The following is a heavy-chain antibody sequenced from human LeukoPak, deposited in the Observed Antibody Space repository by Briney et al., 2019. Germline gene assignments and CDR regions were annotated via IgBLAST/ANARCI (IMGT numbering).Heavy chain of an antibody. CDR3: ARGPDGSGIS. J-gene: IGHJ4*02. CDR2: ISSNGGST. CDR1: GFTFSSYA. V-gene: IGHV3-64*04. Sequence: GGSLRLSCSASGFTFSSYAMHWVRQAPGKGLEYVSAISSNGGSTYYANSVKGRFTISRDNSKNTLYLQMNSLRAEDTAVYYCARGPDGSGISWGQGTLVTVSS. D-gene: IGHD3-10*01.